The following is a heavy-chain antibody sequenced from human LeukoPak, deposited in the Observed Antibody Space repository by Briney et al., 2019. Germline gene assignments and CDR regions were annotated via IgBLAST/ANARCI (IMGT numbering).Heavy chain of an antibody. D-gene: IGHD3-10*02. CDR1: GFTFSSYE. CDR2: ISTSGSTI. J-gene: IGHJ6*04. Sequence: GGSLRLSCAASGFTFSSYEMNWVRQAPGKGLEWVSYISTSGSTIYYADSVKGRFTISRDNAKNSLYLQMNSLRAEDTAVYYCAELGITMIGGVWGKGTTVTISS. CDR3: AELGITMIGGV. V-gene: IGHV3-48*03.